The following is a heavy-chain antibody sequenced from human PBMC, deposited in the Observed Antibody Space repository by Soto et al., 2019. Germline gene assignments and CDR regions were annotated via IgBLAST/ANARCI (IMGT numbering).Heavy chain of an antibody. D-gene: IGHD6-6*01. V-gene: IGHV5-51*01. CDR2: IYPGDSDT. Sequence: PGESLKISCKGSGYSFTSYWIGWVRQMPGKGLEWMGIIYPGDSDTRYSPSFQGQVTISADKSISTAYLQWSSLKASDTAMYYCAREYSSSSALYYGMDVWGQGTKVTVSS. CDR1: GYSFTSYW. CDR3: AREYSSSSALYYGMDV. J-gene: IGHJ6*02.